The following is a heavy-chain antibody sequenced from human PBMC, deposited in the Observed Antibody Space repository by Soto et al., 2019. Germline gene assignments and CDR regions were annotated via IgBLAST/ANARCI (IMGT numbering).Heavy chain of an antibody. J-gene: IGHJ4*02. D-gene: IGHD3-10*01. V-gene: IGHV3-21*01. Sequence: GGSLRLSCAASGFTFSSYGMHWVRQAPGKGLEWVSSSSSSDTYKYYADSVKGRFTISRDNAKNSVYLQMNSLRAEDTAVYYCARDGSGSYYANLDFWGQGTLVTVSS. CDR1: GFTFSSYG. CDR2: SSSSDTYK. CDR3: ARDGSGSYYANLDF.